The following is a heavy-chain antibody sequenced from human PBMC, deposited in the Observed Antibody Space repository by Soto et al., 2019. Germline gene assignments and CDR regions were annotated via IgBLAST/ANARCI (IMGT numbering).Heavy chain of an antibody. CDR2: ISYSGSTT. CDR1: GFTFSNDA. Sequence: ELQLVESGGALVIPGGSLRLSCAASGFTFSNDAMSWVRQTPGKGLEWVSLISYSGSTTYYADSVKGRFTISRDNSKNTLSLHMSSLRAEDTAVYYCAKGYDFWSGYRPGVFDYWGQGTLVTVSS. D-gene: IGHD3-3*01. CDR3: AKGYDFWSGYRPGVFDY. J-gene: IGHJ4*02. V-gene: IGHV3-23*04.